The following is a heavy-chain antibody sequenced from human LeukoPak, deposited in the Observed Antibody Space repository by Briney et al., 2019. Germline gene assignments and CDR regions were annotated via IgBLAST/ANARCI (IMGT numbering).Heavy chain of an antibody. CDR2: IKQDGSEK. V-gene: IGHV3-7*01. J-gene: IGHJ4*02. CDR3: ASDYSSGWRSKFDY. CDR1: GFTFSSYW. D-gene: IGHD6-19*01. Sequence: PGGSLRLSCAASGFTFSSYWMSWVRQAPGKGLEWVANIKQDGSEKYYVDSVKGRFTISRDNAKNSLYLQMNSLRAEDTAVYYCASDYSSGWRSKFDYWGQGTLVTVSS.